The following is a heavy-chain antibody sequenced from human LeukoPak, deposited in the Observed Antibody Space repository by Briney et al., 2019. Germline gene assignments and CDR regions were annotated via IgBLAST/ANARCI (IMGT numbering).Heavy chain of an antibody. J-gene: IGHJ4*02. D-gene: IGHD3-22*01. Sequence: PGGSLRLSCTASGFTFSSNAMSWVRQAPGKGLEWVSAISGSGGSTYYADSVKGRFTISRDNSKNTLYLQMNSLRAEDTAVYYCAKTRPDSSGPFPFDYWGQGTLVTVSS. CDR3: AKTRPDSSGPFPFDY. CDR2: ISGSGGST. V-gene: IGHV3-23*01. CDR1: GFTFSSNA.